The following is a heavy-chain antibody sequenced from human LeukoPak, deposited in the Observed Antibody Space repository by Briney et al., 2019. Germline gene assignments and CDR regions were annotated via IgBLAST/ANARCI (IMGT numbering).Heavy chain of an antibody. CDR1: GFTFSSYA. CDR2: ISGGSNNI. J-gene: IGHJ2*01. D-gene: IGHD3-3*01. Sequence: AGGSLRLSCAASGFTFSSYAMNWVRQAPGKGLEWVSSISGGSNNINYAGSVKGRFTTSRDNSQNTPYLQMNSLRADDTAVYYCAKDQGTAIFGMIIPDWYFDLWGRGTLVTVSS. V-gene: IGHV3-23*01. CDR3: AKDQGTAIFGMIIPDWYFDL.